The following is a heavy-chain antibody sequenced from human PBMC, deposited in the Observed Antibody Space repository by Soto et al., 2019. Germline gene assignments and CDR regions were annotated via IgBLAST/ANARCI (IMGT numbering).Heavy chain of an antibody. CDR2: INPNSGGT. J-gene: IGHJ6*02. D-gene: IGHD2-15*01. CDR3: ARDDVVVVAANLVHYSYGMDV. CDR1: GKNFTGDI. Sequence: GGRVDVPRNGVGKNFTGDILRRVRKGPWPGLELMGWINPNSGGTNYAQKFQGRVTMTRDTSISTAYMELSRLRSDDTAVYYCARDDVVVVAANLVHYSYGMDVWGQVTKVTIS. V-gene: IGHV1-2*02.